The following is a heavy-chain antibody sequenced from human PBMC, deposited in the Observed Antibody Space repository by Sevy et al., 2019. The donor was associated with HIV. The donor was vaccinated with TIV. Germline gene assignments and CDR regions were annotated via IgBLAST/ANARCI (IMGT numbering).Heavy chain of an antibody. J-gene: IGHJ6*02. Sequence: GGSLRLSCAASGFTFSSYGMHWVRQAPGKGLEWVAFIRYDGSNKYYADSVKGRFTISRDNSKNTLYLQMNSLRAEDTAVYYCAKGPTYYDILTGYPTSNYYCMDVWGQGTTVTVSS. CDR2: IRYDGSNK. V-gene: IGHV3-30*02. CDR1: GFTFSSYG. CDR3: AKGPTYYDILTGYPTSNYYCMDV. D-gene: IGHD3-9*01.